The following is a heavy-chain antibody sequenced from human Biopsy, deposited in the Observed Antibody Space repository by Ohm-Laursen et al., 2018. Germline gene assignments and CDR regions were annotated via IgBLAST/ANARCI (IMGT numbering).Heavy chain of an antibody. Sequence: SDTLSFTCTVSVCSISSVYWSWLRQSPGQGLEWIVYFYYSGRTNYNSSLNRRVTISVNTSKNQFPLMLNSVTDADTAAYYCARATNSTGWPYYYFYGMDVWGQGTTVTVSS. CDR3: ARATNSTGWPYYYFYGMDV. D-gene: IGHD2/OR15-2a*01. CDR1: VCSISSVY. CDR2: FYYSGRT. V-gene: IGHV4-59*07. J-gene: IGHJ6*02.